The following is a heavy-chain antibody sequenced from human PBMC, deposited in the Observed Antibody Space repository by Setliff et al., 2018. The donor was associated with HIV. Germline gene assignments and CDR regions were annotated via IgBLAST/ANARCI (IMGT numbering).Heavy chain of an antibody. V-gene: IGHV4-59*01. CDR3: ARAPSDYYYYYMDV. J-gene: IGHJ6*03. CDR2: ISYSGRS. CDR1: GGSISPYY. Sequence: SETLSLTCTVSGGSISPYYWSWIRQPPGKGLEWIAYISYSGRSDYNPSLKSRVTVSVDTSKNQFSLNLYSVTAADTAVYYCARAPSDYYYYYMDVWGKGTTVTVSS.